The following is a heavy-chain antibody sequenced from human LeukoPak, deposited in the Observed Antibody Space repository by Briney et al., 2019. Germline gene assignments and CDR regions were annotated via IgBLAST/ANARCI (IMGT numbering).Heavy chain of an antibody. CDR1: GFTFSSHW. CDR2: INSDGSST. CDR3: ARERVSGSYLDDY. J-gene: IGHJ4*02. V-gene: IGHV3-74*01. Sequence: GGSLRLSCAASGFTFSSHWMHWVRQAPGKGLVWVSRINSDGSSTSYADSVKGRFTISRDNAKNTLYLQMNSLRAEDTAIYYCARERVSGSYLDDYWGQGTPVTVSS. D-gene: IGHD1-26*01.